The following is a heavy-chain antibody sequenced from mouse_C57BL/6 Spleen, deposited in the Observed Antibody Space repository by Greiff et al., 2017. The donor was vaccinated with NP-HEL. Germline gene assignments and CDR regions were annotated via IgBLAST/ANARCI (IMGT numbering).Heavy chain of an antibody. CDR3: ARGGYSAHYYAMDY. J-gene: IGHJ4*01. CDR1: GYTFTSYW. D-gene: IGHD2-12*01. V-gene: IGHV1-55*01. Sequence: QVQLQQPGAELVKPGASVKMSCKASGYTFTSYWITWVKQRPGQGLEWIGDIYPGSGSTNYNEKFKSKATLTVDTSSSTAYMQLSSLTSEDSAVYYCARGGYSAHYYAMDYWGQGTSVTVSS. CDR2: IYPGSGST.